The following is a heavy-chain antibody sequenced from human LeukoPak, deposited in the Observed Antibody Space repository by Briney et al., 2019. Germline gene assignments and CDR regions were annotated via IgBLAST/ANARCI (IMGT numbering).Heavy chain of an antibody. CDR3: ARDQYSSSSYSPYYYYYGMDV. Sequence: GGSLRLSCAASGFTFSSYAMHWVRQAPSKGLEWVAVISYDGSNKYYADSVKGRFTISRDNSKNTLYLQMNSLRAEDTAVYYCARDQYSSSSYSPYYYYYGMDVWGQGTTVTVSS. D-gene: IGHD6-13*01. CDR1: GFTFSSYA. V-gene: IGHV3-30*04. CDR2: ISYDGSNK. J-gene: IGHJ6*02.